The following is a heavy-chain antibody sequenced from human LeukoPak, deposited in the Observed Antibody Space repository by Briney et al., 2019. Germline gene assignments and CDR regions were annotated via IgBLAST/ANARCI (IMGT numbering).Heavy chain of an antibody. J-gene: IGHJ5*02. CDR3: ARSIAARANKDWFDP. D-gene: IGHD6-6*01. CDR1: GGSISSSSYY. Sequence: SETLSLTCTVSGGSISSSSYYWGWIRQPPGKGLEWIGSIYYSGSTYYNPSLKSRVTISVDTSKNQFSLKLSSVTAADTAVYYCARSIAARANKDWFDPWGQGTLVTVSS. CDR2: IYYSGST. V-gene: IGHV4-39*07.